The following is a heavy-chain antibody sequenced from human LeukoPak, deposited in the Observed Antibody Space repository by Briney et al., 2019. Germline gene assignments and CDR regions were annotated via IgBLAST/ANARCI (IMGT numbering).Heavy chain of an antibody. V-gene: IGHV4-59*12. J-gene: IGHJ6*03. CDR3: ARGSGSYSFYYYYYYMDV. Sequence: PSETLSLTCTVSGGSISSYYWSWIRQPPGKGLEWIGYIYYSGSTNYNPSLKSRVTISVDTSKNQFSLKLSSVTAADTAVYYCARGSGSYSFYYYYYYMDVWGKGTTVTVSS. D-gene: IGHD1-26*01. CDR1: GGSISSYY. CDR2: IYYSGST.